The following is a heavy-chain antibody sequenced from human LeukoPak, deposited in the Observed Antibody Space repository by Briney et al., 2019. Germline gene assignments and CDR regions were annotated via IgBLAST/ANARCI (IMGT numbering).Heavy chain of an antibody. V-gene: IGHV3-21*01. Sequence: GGSLRLSCAASGFTFSSYSMNWVRQAPGKGLEWVSSISSSSSYIYYADSVKGRFTISRDNAKNSLYLQMNSLRAEDTAVYYCARTVTTGYYYGMDVWGQGTTVTVSS. CDR1: GFTFSSYS. CDR3: ARTVTTGYYYGMDV. D-gene: IGHD4-17*01. CDR2: ISSSSSYI. J-gene: IGHJ6*02.